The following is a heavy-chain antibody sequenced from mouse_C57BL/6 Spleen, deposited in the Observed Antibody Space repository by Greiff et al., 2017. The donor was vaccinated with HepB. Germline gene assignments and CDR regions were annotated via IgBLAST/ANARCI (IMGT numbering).Heavy chain of an antibody. D-gene: IGHD1-1*01. V-gene: IGHV1-20*01. CDR3: ARGMFATVPTPYYAMDY. Sequence: VQLQQSGPELVKPGDSVKISCKASGYSFTGYFMNWVMQSHGKSLEWIGRINPYNGDTFYNQKFKGKATLTVDKSSSTAHMELRSLTSEDSAVYYCARGMFATVPTPYYAMDYWGQGTSVTVSS. CDR2: INPYNGDT. J-gene: IGHJ4*01. CDR1: GYSFTGYF.